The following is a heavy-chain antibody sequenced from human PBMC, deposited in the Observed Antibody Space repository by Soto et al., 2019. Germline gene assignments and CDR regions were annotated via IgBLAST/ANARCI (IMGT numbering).Heavy chain of an antibody. Sequence: GGSLRLSCAASGFTFSSYAMSWARQAPGKGLEWVSSIGVSSDAYYADSVKGRITISRDNSRNTLYLQMNSLRAEDTALYYCAKNYFFDSWGQGTLVTVSS. CDR3: AKNYFFDS. J-gene: IGHJ4*02. CDR2: IGVSSDA. V-gene: IGHV3-23*01. CDR1: GFTFSSYA.